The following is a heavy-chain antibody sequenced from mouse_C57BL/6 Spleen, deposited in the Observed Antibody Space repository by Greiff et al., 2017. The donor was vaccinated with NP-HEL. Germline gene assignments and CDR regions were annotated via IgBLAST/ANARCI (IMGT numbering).Heavy chain of an antibody. Sequence: ESGPGLVKPSQSLSLTCSVTGYSITSGYYWHWIRQFPGNKLEWMGNISYDGSNNYNPSLKNRISIPRDTSKNHFFLKLNSVTTEDTATYYCAREGYSNRAWFAYWGQGTLVTVSA. CDR3: AREGYSNRAWFAY. D-gene: IGHD2-5*01. CDR2: ISYDGSN. CDR1: GYSITSGYY. V-gene: IGHV3-6*01. J-gene: IGHJ3*01.